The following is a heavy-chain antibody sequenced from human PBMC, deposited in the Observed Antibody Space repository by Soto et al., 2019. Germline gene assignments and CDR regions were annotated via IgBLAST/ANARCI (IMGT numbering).Heavy chain of an antibody. J-gene: IGHJ3*02. CDR3: ARGELRNDAFDI. D-gene: IGHD1-7*01. V-gene: IGHV4-31*03. CDR1: GGSISSGGYY. Sequence: PSETLSLTCTVSGGSISSGGYYWSWIRQHPGKGLEWIGYIYYSGSTYYNPSLKSRVTISVDTSKNQFSLKLSSVTAADTAVYYCARGELRNDAFDIWGQGTMVTVSS. CDR2: IYYSGST.